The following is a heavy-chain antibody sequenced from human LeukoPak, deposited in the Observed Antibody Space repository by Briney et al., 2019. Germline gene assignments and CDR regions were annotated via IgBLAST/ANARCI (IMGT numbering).Heavy chain of an antibody. CDR3: AREGVDTGDDFYYMDV. J-gene: IGHJ6*03. CDR1: GGTFSSYA. D-gene: IGHD5-18*01. Sequence: SVKVSCKASGGTFSSYAISWVRQAPGQGLEWMGGIIPIFGTANYAQKFQGRVTITADESTSTAYMELSSLRSEDTAVYYCAREGVDTGDDFYYMDVWGKGTTVTISS. CDR2: IIPIFGTA. V-gene: IGHV1-69*01.